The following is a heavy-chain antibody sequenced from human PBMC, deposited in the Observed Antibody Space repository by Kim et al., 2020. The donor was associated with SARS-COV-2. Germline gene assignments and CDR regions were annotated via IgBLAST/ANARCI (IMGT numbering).Heavy chain of an antibody. D-gene: IGHD6-13*01. CDR3: ARESPYSSSWFTAFDI. CDR1: GFTFSSYA. J-gene: IGHJ3*02. CDR2: ISYDGSNK. V-gene: IGHV3-30-3*01. Sequence: GGSLRLSCAASGFTFSSYAMHWVRQAPGKGLEWVAVISYDGSNKYYADSVKGRFTISRDNSKNTLYLQMNSLRAEDTAVYYCARESPYSSSWFTAFDIWGQGTMVNVSS.